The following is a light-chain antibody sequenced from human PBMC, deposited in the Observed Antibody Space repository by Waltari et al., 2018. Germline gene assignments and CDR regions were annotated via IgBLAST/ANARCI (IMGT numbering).Light chain of an antibody. V-gene: IGKV3-11*01. CDR2: DAS. CDR3: QQRNDWPPT. J-gene: IGKJ1*01. CDR1: RRFRVY. Sequence: ETVFTHSPATLSLSPGERATLSCRTSRRFRVYLAWYQHKPGQAPRLLLSDASNRATGIPARFSGSGSETDFTLSINNLEPDDSATYYCQQRNDWPPTFGRGTKLE.